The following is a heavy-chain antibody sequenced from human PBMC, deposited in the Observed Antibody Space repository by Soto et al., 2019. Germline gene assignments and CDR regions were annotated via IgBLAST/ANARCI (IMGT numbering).Heavy chain of an antibody. J-gene: IGHJ3*02. CDR2: INSDGSST. CDR3: FSSGSPDAFDI. D-gene: IGHD3-22*01. CDR1: GFTFSSYW. V-gene: IGHV3-74*01. Sequence: QPGGSLRLSCAASGFTFSSYWMHWVRQAPGKGLVWVSRINSDGSSTSYADSVKGRFTISRDNAKNTLYLQMNSLRAEDTAVYYCFSSGSPDAFDIWGQGTMVTVSS.